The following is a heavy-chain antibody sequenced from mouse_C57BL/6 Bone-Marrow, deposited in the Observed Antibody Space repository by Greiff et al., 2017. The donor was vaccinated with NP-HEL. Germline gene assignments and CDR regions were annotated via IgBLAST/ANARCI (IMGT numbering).Heavy chain of an antibody. J-gene: IGHJ3*01. CDR2: VKHNYGTT. CDR1: GYSFTDYN. D-gene: IGHD2-3*01. CDR3: ARGGLLTLFAY. Sequence: VQLQQSGPELVKPGASVKISCKASGYSFTDYNMNWVKQSNGKSLEWIEIVKHNYGTTSYNQKFKGKATLTVDQSSSTAYMQLNSLTSEDSAVYYCARGGLLTLFAYWGQGTLVTVSA. V-gene: IGHV1-39*01.